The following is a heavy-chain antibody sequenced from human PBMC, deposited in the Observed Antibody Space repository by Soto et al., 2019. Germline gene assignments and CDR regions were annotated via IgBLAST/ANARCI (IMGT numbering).Heavy chain of an antibody. CDR1: GGTFSSYA. V-gene: IGHV1-69*13. D-gene: IGHD3-22*01. Sequence: SVKVSWKASGGTFSSYAISWVRQAPGQGLEWMGGIIPIFGTANYAQKFQGRVTITADESTSTAYMELSSLRSEDTAVYYCAKTRGYYDSSGHPGWYFDLWGRGTLVTVSS. J-gene: IGHJ2*01. CDR3: AKTRGYYDSSGHPGWYFDL. CDR2: IIPIFGTA.